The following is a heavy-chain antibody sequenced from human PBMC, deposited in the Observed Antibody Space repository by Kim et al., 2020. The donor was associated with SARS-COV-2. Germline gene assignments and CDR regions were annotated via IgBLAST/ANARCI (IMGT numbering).Heavy chain of an antibody. CDR2: IYYSGST. CDR3: ARLSELRYSSGWLPEGDYYFDY. V-gene: IGHV4-39*01. D-gene: IGHD6-19*01. CDR1: GGSISSSYYY. J-gene: IGHJ4*02. Sequence: SETLSLTCTVSGGSISSSYYYWGWIRQPPGKGLEWIGSIYYSGSTYYNPSLKSRVTISVDTSKNQFSLNLSSVTAADTAMYYCARLSELRYSSGWLPEGDYYFDYWGQGTLVTVSS.